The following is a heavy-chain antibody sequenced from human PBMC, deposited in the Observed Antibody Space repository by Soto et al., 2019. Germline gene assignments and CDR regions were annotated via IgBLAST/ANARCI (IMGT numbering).Heavy chain of an antibody. Sequence: QVQLQESGPGLVKPSQTLSLTCTVSGGSISSGGYYWSWIRQHPGKGLEWIGYIYYSGSTYYNPSLKRRVTISVDTSKNQFSLKLSSVTAADTAVYYCARTTMDEGVAAIWYFDYWGQGTLVTVSS. CDR2: IYYSGST. D-gene: IGHD2-15*01. J-gene: IGHJ4*02. CDR3: ARTTMDEGVAAIWYFDY. V-gene: IGHV4-31*03. CDR1: GGSISSGGYY.